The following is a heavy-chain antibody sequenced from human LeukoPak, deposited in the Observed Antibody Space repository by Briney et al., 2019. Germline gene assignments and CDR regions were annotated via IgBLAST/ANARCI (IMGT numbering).Heavy chain of an antibody. D-gene: IGHD4-23*01. CDR3: AGLHGGKGQYYFDF. V-gene: IGHV4-4*09. CDR1: GGSISNYY. Sequence: SETLSLTCTVSGGSISNYYWSWIRQSPGKGKEWIGYISTSGSTNSNPSLKSRVTMSVDTSQNQFSLNLSSVAAADTAVYYCAGLHGGKGQYYFDFWGQGTLVTVSS. CDR2: ISTSGST. J-gene: IGHJ4*02.